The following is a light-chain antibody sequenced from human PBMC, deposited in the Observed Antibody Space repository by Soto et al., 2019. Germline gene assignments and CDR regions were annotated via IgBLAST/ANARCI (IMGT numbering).Light chain of an antibody. CDR1: SSDVGVYNY. CDR3: GSYTRRNNLV. V-gene: IGLV2-14*01. Sequence: QSVLTQPASASGFRGQTFTNSCTGRSSDVGVYNYVSWYQQHPGTAPKLMIYEVYDRPSGVSNRFSGSKSGNTASLTISGLQAEDEADYYCGSYTRRNNLVFGTGTKVTVL. CDR2: EVY. J-gene: IGLJ1*01.